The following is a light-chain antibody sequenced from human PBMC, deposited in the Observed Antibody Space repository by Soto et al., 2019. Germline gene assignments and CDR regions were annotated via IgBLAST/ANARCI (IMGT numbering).Light chain of an antibody. CDR1: QSINTW. Sequence: DIQMTQSPSTVYASVGDRITITCQASQSINTWLAWYRQSQGEAPQLLLSDGSTLAMGVPSRFSGSGSATDFALSISRLQPDDFATWYCQQYQTYSRTFGQGTKV. J-gene: IGKJ1*01. CDR3: QQYQTYSRT. V-gene: IGKV1-5*01. CDR2: DGS.